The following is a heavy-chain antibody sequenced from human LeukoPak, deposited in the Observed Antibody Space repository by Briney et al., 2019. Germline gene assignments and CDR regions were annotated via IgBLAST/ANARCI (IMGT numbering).Heavy chain of an antibody. V-gene: IGHV3-53*04. CDR2: IYSGGTT. Sequence: GGSLRLSCAASGFTVSTNCMTWVRQAPGKGLEWVSTIYSGGTTYYADSVMGRFTISRHNSRNTLYLQMNSLRAEDTAVYYCARVNTVMAYYFDLWGQGTLVTVSS. CDR3: ARVNTVMAYYFDL. CDR1: GFTVSTNC. J-gene: IGHJ4*02. D-gene: IGHD5-18*01.